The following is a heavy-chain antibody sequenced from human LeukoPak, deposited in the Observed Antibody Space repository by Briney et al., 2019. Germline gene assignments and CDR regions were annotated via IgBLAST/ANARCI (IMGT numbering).Heavy chain of an antibody. Sequence: TGGSLRLSCAASGFTFSSYAMSWVRQAPGKGLVWVARIDPDGGSIRYADSVKGRFTISRDDAKNTLYLQLDSLRPEDTAVYYCASLGRLRYWGQGTLVTVS. CDR3: ASLGRLRY. CDR2: IDPDGGSI. J-gene: IGHJ4*02. D-gene: IGHD3-9*01. V-gene: IGHV3-74*01. CDR1: GFTFSSYA.